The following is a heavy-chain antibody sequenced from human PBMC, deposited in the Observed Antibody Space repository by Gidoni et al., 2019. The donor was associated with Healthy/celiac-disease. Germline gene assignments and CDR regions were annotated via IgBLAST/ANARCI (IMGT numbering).Heavy chain of an antibody. D-gene: IGHD2-8*01. V-gene: IGHV3-33*01. CDR2: IWYDGSNK. CDR1: GFTFSSYG. Sequence: QVQLVESGGGVVQPGRSLRLSCGASGFTFSSYGMHWVRQAPGKGLEWVAFIWYDGSNKYYADSVKGLFTISRDNSKNTLYLQMNSLRAEDTAVYYCATYLKAGAFDIWGQGTMVTVSS. CDR3: ATYLKAGAFDI. J-gene: IGHJ3*02.